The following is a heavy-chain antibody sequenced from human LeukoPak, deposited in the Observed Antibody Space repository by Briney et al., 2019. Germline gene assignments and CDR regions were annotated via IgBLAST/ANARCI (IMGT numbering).Heavy chain of an antibody. J-gene: IGHJ4*02. Sequence: GGSLRLSCAASGFTFSSHYMSWVRQAPGKGLEWVSVIYSGGNTYYADSVKVRFTISRDNSKNTLFLQMNSLRAEDTAVYYCGSSYSTSWPEIDYWGQGTLVTVSS. CDR1: GFTFSSHY. V-gene: IGHV3-66*01. CDR2: IYSGGNT. D-gene: IGHD2-2*01. CDR3: GSSYSTSWPEIDY.